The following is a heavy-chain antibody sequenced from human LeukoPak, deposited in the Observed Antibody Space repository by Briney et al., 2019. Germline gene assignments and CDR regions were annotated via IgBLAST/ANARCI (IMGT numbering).Heavy chain of an antibody. CDR3: TRMTTGHDY. CDR2: INHSGYT. CDR1: GVSFDDYY. V-gene: IGHV4-34*01. Sequence: SETLSLTCAVSGVSFDDYYWSWVRQTPGKGVEWLGEINHSGYTNDSPSLKSRVTLSIDTSRKQFSLNLKSVTVADAGIYYCTRMTTGHDYWGQGTLVTVSS. J-gene: IGHJ4*02. D-gene: IGHD4-17*01.